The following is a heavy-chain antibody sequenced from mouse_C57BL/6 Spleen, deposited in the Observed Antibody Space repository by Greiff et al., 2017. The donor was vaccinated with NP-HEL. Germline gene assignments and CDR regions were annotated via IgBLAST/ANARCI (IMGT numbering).Heavy chain of an antibody. Sequence: DVKLVESEGGLVQPGSSMKLSCTASGFTFSDYYMAWVRQVPEKGLEWVANINYDGSSTYYLDSLKSRFIISRDNAKNILYLQMSSLKSEDTATYYCARTGSRNAMDYWGQGTSVTVSS. CDR3: ARTGSRNAMDY. CDR1: GFTFSDYY. J-gene: IGHJ4*01. D-gene: IGHD4-1*01. V-gene: IGHV5-16*01. CDR2: INYDGSST.